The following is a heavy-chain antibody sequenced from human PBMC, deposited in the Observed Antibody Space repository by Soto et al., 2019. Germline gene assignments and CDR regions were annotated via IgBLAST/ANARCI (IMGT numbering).Heavy chain of an antibody. CDR3: ARERGGYGLFDS. J-gene: IGHJ4*02. CDR1: VGSISNAAYS. D-gene: IGHD5-18*01. CDR2: IYPSGMP. V-gene: IGHV4-30-2*01. Sequence: SETLSLTCTVSVGSISNAAYSWSWIRQPPGKGLEWIGYIYPSGMPFYNPSLRSRVTISIDRSNDQFSLNLRSVTAADTAVYYCARERGGYGLFDSWGQGTLVTVSS.